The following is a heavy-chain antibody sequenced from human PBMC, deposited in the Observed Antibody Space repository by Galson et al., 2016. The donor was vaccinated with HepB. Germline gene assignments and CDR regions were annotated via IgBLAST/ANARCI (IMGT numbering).Heavy chain of an antibody. CDR1: GFSFDDYA. V-gene: IGHV3-9*01. D-gene: IGHD2-21*02. CDR3: AKAFRVDFFFLSGPQRFSYYGVDV. J-gene: IGHJ6*02. CDR2: ISWSSGTI. Sequence: SLRLSCAASGFSFDDYAMHWVRQPPGKGLEWVSGISWSSGTIAYAHPVKGRFTISSDNAKNSLYLQMNSLRPEDTALYYCAKAFRVDFFFLSGPQRFSYYGVDVWGQGTTVTVSS.